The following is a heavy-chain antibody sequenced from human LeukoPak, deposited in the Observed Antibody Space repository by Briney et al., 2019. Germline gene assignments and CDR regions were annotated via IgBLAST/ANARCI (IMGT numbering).Heavy chain of an antibody. V-gene: IGHV4-31*11. CDR2: INYSGTT. CDR1: GFSISSGDYY. CDR3: ARTYCRGGTCYSWDY. J-gene: IGHJ4*02. D-gene: IGHD2-15*01. Sequence: SETLSLTCAVSGFSISSGDYYWSWARPHPGQGLEWVVYINYSGTTYYNPSLTSRVTISVDTSKNQFSLKLSSVTAADAAVYYCARTYCRGGTCYSWDYWGQGTLVTVSS.